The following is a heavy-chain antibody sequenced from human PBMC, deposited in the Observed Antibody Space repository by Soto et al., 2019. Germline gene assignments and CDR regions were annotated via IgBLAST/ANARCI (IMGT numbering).Heavy chain of an antibody. V-gene: IGHV1-8*01. J-gene: IGHJ5*01. CDR3: ARLGTVRSSNWFDS. CDR1: GYSFTNNA. CDR2: IIPRSGDT. Sequence: ASVKVSCKASGYSFTNNAVTWVRQAPGQGLEWMGWIIPRSGDTSYAQEFQGRVTMTADNSITTAYMELSSLRSDDTAIYYCARLGTVRSSNWFDSWGQGTLVTVSS. D-gene: IGHD1-1*01.